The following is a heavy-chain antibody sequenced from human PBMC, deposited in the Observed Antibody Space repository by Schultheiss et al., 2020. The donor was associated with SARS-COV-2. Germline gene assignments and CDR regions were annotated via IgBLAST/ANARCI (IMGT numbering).Heavy chain of an antibody. CDR2: IDWDDDK. Sequence: SGPTLVKPTQTLTLTCTFSGFSLSTSGMCVSWIRQPPGKALEWLARIDWDDDKFYSTSLKTRLTISKDTSKNQVVLTMTNMDPVDTATYFCARIGGAGRYFDYWGQGTLVTVSS. V-gene: IGHV2-70*17. CDR1: GFSLSTSGMC. D-gene: IGHD6-19*01. CDR3: ARIGGAGRYFDY. J-gene: IGHJ4*02.